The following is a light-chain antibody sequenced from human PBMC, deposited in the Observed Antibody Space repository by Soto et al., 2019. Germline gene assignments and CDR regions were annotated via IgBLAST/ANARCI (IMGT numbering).Light chain of an antibody. CDR2: TND. CDR3: ATWDDNLRGGI. J-gene: IGLJ2*01. V-gene: IGLV1-47*01. Sequence: QSVLTQPPSASVTPGQTVTISCSGSSSNIGSNHVYWYQQLPGTAPKLLIYTNDQRPSGVPDRFSGSKSGTSASLAISGLRSEDAAEYYCATWDDNLRGGIFGGGTQLTVL. CDR1: SSNIGSNH.